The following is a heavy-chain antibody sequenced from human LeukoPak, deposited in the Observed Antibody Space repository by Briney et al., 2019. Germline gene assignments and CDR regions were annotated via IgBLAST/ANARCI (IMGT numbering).Heavy chain of an antibody. D-gene: IGHD5-24*01. CDR3: ARKRGWLQLRYSDY. CDR2: INHSGST. J-gene: IGHJ4*02. CDR1: GGSFSGYY. V-gene: IGHV4-34*01. Sequence: SETLSLTCAVYGGSFSGYYWSWIRQPPGKGLEWIGEINHSGSTNYNPSLKSRVTISVDTSKNQFSLKLSSVTAADTAVYYCARKRGWLQLRYSDYWGQGTLVTVSS.